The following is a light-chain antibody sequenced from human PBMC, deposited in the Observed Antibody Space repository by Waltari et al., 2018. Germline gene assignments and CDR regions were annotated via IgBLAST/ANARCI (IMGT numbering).Light chain of an antibody. CDR2: KVT. CDR1: QRLLNSNGNTY. CDR3: MQSAKDPRS. V-gene: IGKV2D-29*02. Sequence: EIVMTQTPLSLPVTPGESASISCRSSQRLLNSNGNTYLHWYLQKPGQSPRLLIYKVTNRESGVPDRFSGSGSGTDFTLKISRVEPEDVGTYYCMQSAKDPRSFGQGTKVEI. J-gene: IGKJ2*04.